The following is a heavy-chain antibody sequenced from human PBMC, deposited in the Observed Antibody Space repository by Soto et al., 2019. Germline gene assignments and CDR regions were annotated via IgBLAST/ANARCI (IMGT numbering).Heavy chain of an antibody. CDR1: GYTFTGYY. Sequence: QVQLVQSGAEVKKPGASVKVSCKASGYTFTGYYMHWVRQAPGQGLEWMGWINPNSGGTNYAQKFQGWVTMTRDTSISTAYMELSRLRSDDTAVYYCARDSGGYCSSTSCYSYYGMDVWGQGTTVTVSS. J-gene: IGHJ6*02. CDR2: INPNSGGT. V-gene: IGHV1-2*04. D-gene: IGHD2-2*01. CDR3: ARDSGGYCSSTSCYSYYGMDV.